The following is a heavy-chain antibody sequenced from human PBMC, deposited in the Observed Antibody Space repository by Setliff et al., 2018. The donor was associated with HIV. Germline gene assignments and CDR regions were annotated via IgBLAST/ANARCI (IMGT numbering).Heavy chain of an antibody. CDR2: TSHSGKT. CDR3: SNWNTTVDADS. CDR1: GGPLSGHY. J-gene: IGHJ4*02. D-gene: IGHD1-1*01. Sequence: SETLSLTCVVYGGPLSGHYWSWIRQPPGQGLEWIGETSHSGKTNYNPSLKSRVTISVDTSKNQFSLKLTSVTAADTAVYYCSNWNTTVDADSWGQGTLVTVSS. V-gene: IGHV4-34*01.